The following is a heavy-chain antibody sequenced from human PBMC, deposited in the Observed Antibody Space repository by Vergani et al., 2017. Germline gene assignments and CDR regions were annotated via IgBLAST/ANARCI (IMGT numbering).Heavy chain of an antibody. J-gene: IGHJ6*03. V-gene: IGHV4-31*03. CDR1: GASINNDFYY. CDR2: IYYSGST. Sequence: QVQLQESGPGLVKPSQTLSLTCTVSGASINNDFYYWHWIRQPAGKGLEWIGRIYYSGSTYYNPSLNSRVTISVDTSKNQFSLKLSSVTAADTAVYYCARDLRTWGYMDVWGKGTTVTVSS. CDR3: ARDLRTWGYMDV. D-gene: IGHD3-16*01.